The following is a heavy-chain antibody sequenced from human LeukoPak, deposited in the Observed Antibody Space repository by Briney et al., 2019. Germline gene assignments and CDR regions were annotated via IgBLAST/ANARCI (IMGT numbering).Heavy chain of an antibody. V-gene: IGHV3-21*01. CDR1: GFTFSSYS. CDR2: ISSSSSYI. Sequence: GGSLRLSCAASGFTFSSYSMNWVRQAPGKGLEWVSSISSSSSYIYYADSVKGRFTISRDNSKNTLYLQMNSLRAEDTAVYYCAKDRYYYDSSGPLYWGQGTLVTVSS. D-gene: IGHD3-22*01. CDR3: AKDRYYYDSSGPLY. J-gene: IGHJ4*02.